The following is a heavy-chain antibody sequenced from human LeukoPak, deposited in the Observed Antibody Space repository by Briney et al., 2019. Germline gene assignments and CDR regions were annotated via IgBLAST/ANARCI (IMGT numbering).Heavy chain of an antibody. CDR2: IYSGGST. Sequence: TGGSLRLSCAASGFTVSSNYMSWVRQAPGKGLEWVSVIYSGGSTYYADSVKGRFTISRDNSKNTLYLQMNSLRAEDTAVYYCANSYDSSGYHPQLGDYWGQGTLVTVSS. D-gene: IGHD3-22*01. J-gene: IGHJ4*02. V-gene: IGHV3-66*01. CDR3: ANSYDSSGYHPQLGDY. CDR1: GFTVSSNY.